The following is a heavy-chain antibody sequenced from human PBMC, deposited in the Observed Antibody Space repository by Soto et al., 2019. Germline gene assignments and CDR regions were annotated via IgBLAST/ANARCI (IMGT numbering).Heavy chain of an antibody. J-gene: IGHJ4*02. CDR2: ISWNRAII. CDR1: GFAFADFA. V-gene: IGHV3-9*01. D-gene: IGHD3-22*01. Sequence: EVQLVESGGDLVQPGKSLRLSCAASGFAFADFAMHWVRQAPGKGLEWVSGISWNRAIIDYADSVKGRFTISRDNCKNSEFLKRTCLSARNTALYYCAKDISYYDSSGYLDYWGQGVGVTASA. CDR3: AKDISYYDSSGYLDY.